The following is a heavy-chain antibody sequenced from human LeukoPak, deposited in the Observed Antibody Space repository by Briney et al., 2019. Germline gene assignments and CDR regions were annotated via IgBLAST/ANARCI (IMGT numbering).Heavy chain of an antibody. Sequence: SVKVSCKASGGTFSSYAISWVRQAPGQGLGWMGRIIPIFGTANYAQKFQGRVTITTDESTSTAYMELSSLRSEDTAVYYCAASGYSTSPLDYWGQGTLVTVSS. D-gene: IGHD3-22*01. V-gene: IGHV1-69*05. CDR1: GGTFSSYA. CDR3: AASGYSTSPLDY. CDR2: IIPIFGTA. J-gene: IGHJ4*02.